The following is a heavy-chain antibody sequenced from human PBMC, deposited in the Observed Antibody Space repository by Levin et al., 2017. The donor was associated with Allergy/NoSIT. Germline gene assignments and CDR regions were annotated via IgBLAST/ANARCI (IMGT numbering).Heavy chain of an antibody. J-gene: IGHJ5*02. CDR2: ISYDGSNK. CDR3: AKDLGAVAGNP. D-gene: IGHD6-19*01. Sequence: LSLTCAASGFTFRSYGMHWVRQAPGKGLEWVAVISYDGSNKYYADSVKGRFTISRDNSKNTLYLQMNSLRAEDTAVYYCAKDLGAVAGNPWGQGTLVTVSS. CDR1: GFTFRSYG. V-gene: IGHV3-30*18.